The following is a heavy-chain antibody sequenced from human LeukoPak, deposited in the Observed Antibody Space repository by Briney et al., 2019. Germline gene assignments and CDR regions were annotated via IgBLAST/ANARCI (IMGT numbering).Heavy chain of an antibody. V-gene: IGHV3-23*01. J-gene: IGHJ4*02. CDR3: AKDRSAAPGGRAFDY. CDR1: GFTFSSYA. D-gene: IGHD6-13*01. Sequence: GGSLRLSCAASGFTFSSYAMSWVRQAPGKGLEWVSAISGSGGSTYYADSVKGRFTISRDNSKNTLYLQVNSLRAEDTAVYYCAKDRSAAPGGRAFDYWGQGTLVTVSS. CDR2: ISGSGGST.